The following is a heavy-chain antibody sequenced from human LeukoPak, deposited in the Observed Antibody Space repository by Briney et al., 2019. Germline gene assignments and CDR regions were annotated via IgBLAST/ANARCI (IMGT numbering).Heavy chain of an antibody. J-gene: IGHJ6*02. V-gene: IGHV3-21*01. CDR1: GFTFSSYS. D-gene: IGHD2-15*01. Sequence: GGSLRLSCAVSGFTFSSYSMNWVRQPPPKGLGWVSSISSSSSDIYYADSVKARFTIFRDNATNSLYLQMNSLIAEDTAVYYCARIVVVAATTCSYYGMAVWGQGTTVTVSS. CDR3: ARIVVVAATTCSYYGMAV. CDR2: ISSSSSDI.